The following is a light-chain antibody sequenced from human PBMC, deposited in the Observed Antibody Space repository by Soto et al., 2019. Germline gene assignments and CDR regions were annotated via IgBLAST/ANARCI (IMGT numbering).Light chain of an antibody. CDR3: CSYAGSYGV. Sequence: QSALTQPRSVSGSPGQSVTISCTGTSSDVGGYNYVSWYQQLPGKAPKLMIYDVSKRPSGVPDRFSGSKSGNTASLTISGLQAEDEADYYCCSYAGSYGVFGGGTKLTVL. CDR1: SSDVGGYNY. V-gene: IGLV2-11*01. J-gene: IGLJ2*01. CDR2: DVS.